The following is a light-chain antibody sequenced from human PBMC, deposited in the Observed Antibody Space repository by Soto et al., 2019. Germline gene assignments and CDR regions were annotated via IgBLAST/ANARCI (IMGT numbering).Light chain of an antibody. J-gene: IGKJ1*01. CDR3: HKYGRLPRGT. CDR2: GTS. CDR1: QSVTSNY. V-gene: IGKV3-20*01. Sequence: DIVLTQSPGTLSLSPGERATLSCRASQSVTSNYLAWYQQKPGQAPRLLMSGTSSRATGIPARFSGRGSGTAFTLTIISLEPEDFAVYYCHKYGRLPRGTVGQGTKVDNK.